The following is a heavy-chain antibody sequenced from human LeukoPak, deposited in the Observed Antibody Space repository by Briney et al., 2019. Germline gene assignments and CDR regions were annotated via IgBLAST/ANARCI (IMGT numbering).Heavy chain of an antibody. CDR1: GFTFSSYS. CDR3: ARGVLGYYYDSSGYLSY. Sequence: GGSLRLSCAASGFTFSSYSMNWVRQAPGKGLEWVSVIYSGGGTYYADSVKGRFTISRDNSKNTLYLQMNSLRAEDTAVYYCARGVLGYYYDSSGYLSYWGQGTLVTVSS. D-gene: IGHD3-22*01. J-gene: IGHJ4*02. V-gene: IGHV3-53*01. CDR2: IYSGGGT.